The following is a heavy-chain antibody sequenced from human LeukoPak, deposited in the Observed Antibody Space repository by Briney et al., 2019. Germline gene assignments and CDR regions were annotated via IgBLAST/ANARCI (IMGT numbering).Heavy chain of an antibody. D-gene: IGHD3-22*01. J-gene: IGHJ6*03. CDR1: GGTFSSYT. Sequence: SVKVSCKASGGTFSSYTISWVRQAPGQGLEWMGRIIPILGIANYAQKFQGRVTITADKSTSTAYMELSSLRYEDTAVYYCATGSSGYYYYYYMDVWGKGTTVTVSS. V-gene: IGHV1-69*02. CDR2: IIPILGIA. CDR3: ATGSSGYYYYYYMDV.